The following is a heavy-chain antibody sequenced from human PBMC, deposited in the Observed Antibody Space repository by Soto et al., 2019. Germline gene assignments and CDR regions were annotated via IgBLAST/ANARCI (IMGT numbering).Heavy chain of an antibody. CDR1: GGSISSYY. Sequence: PSETLSLTCTVSGGSISSYYWSWIRQPPGKGLEWIGSIYYSGSTYYNPSLKSRVTISVDTSKNQFSLKLSSVTAADTAVYYCARLTLYDSSGYYSNWFDPWGQGTLVTVSS. D-gene: IGHD3-22*01. V-gene: IGHV4-39*01. CDR3: ARLTLYDSSGYYSNWFDP. J-gene: IGHJ5*02. CDR2: IYYSGST.